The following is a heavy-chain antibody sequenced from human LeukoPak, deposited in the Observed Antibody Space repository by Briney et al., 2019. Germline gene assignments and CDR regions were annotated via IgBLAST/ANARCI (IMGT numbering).Heavy chain of an antibody. D-gene: IGHD5-12*01. J-gene: IGHJ4*02. CDR2: ISAYNGNT. V-gene: IGHV1-18*01. Sequence: ASVTVSCKASGYTFTSYGISWVRQAPGQGLEWMGWISAYNGNTNYAQKLQGRVTMTTDTSTSTAYMELRSLRSDDTAVYYCARDRATIPTGAFDYWGQGTLVTVSS. CDR3: ARDRATIPTGAFDY. CDR1: GYTFTSYG.